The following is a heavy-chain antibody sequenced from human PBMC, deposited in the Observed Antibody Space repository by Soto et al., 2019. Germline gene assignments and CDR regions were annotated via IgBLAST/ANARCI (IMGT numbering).Heavy chain of an antibody. CDR3: ARDDYSNYPNPYYYYGMDV. V-gene: IGHV3-30-3*01. Sequence: GGSLRLSCAASGFTFSSYAMHWVRQAPGKGLEWVAVISYDGSNKYYADSVKGRFTISRDNTKNTLYLQMNSLRAEDTAVYYCARDDYSNYPNPYYYYGMDVWGQGTTVTVSS. D-gene: IGHD4-4*01. CDR1: GFTFSSYA. CDR2: ISYDGSNK. J-gene: IGHJ6*02.